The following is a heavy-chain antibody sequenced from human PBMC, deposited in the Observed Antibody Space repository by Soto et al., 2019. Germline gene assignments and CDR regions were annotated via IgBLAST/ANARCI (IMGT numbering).Heavy chain of an antibody. CDR1: GFTFSTYG. D-gene: IGHD6-13*01. Sequence: GGSLRLSCAASGFTFSTYGMHWVRQAPGKGLEWVAVISYDGSNKYYADSVKGRFTISRDNAKNSLYLQMNSLRDEDTAVYYCARRSLGTSLDAFDIWGQGTMVTVSS. J-gene: IGHJ3*02. CDR2: ISYDGSNK. V-gene: IGHV3-30*03. CDR3: ARRSLGTSLDAFDI.